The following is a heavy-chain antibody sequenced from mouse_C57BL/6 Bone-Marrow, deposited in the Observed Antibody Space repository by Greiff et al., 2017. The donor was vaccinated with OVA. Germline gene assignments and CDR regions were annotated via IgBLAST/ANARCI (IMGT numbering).Heavy chain of an antibody. D-gene: IGHD1-1*01. J-gene: IGHJ1*03. CDR2: IDPSDSYT. V-gene: IGHV1-69*01. CDR3: AREIYYYGSSYGYFDV. Sequence: VQLQQPGAELVMPGASVKLSCKASGYTFTSYWMHWVKQRPGQGLEWIGEIDPSDSYTNYNQKFKGKSTLTVDKSSSTADMQLSSLTSEDSAVYYCAREIYYYGSSYGYFDVWGTGTTVTVSS. CDR1: GYTFTSYW.